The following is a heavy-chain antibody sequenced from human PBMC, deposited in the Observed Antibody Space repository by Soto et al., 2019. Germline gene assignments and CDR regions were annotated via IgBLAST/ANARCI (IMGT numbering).Heavy chain of an antibody. Sequence: GGSLRLSGAASGFTFSDYYMSWILQAPWKGLEWVSYISSSGSTIYYADSVKGRFTISRDNAKNSLYLQMNSLRAEDTAVYYCARGDVDTAMEFDYWGQGTLVTVSS. D-gene: IGHD5-18*01. CDR3: ARGDVDTAMEFDY. CDR2: ISSSGSTI. J-gene: IGHJ4*02. CDR1: GFTFSDYY. V-gene: IGHV3-11*01.